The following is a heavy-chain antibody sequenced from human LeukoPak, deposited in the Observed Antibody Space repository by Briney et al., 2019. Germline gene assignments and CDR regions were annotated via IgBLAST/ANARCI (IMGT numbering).Heavy chain of an antibody. V-gene: IGHV4-59*01. CDR1: GGSISSYY. Sequence: PSETLSLTCTVSGGSISSYYWSWIRQPPGKGLEWIGYIYYSGSTNYNPSLKSRVTISVDTSKNQFSLKLSSVTAADTAVYYCARAGLRGWYGIGYWGQGTLVTVSS. D-gene: IGHD6-19*01. J-gene: IGHJ4*02. CDR2: IYYSGST. CDR3: ARAGLRGWYGIGY.